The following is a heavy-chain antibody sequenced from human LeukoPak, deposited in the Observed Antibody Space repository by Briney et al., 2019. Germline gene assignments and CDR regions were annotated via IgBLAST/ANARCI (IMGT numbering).Heavy chain of an antibody. CDR1: GFTVSSNH. Sequence: GGSLRLSCAASGFTVSSNHMNWVRQAPGRGLEWVSGISTGGGAYYADSVKGRFTISRDNSKNTVFLEMTDLRVDDAALYYCARQIVSQAGYWSSGRPEPRYDQWGQGTLVTVSS. CDR3: ARQIVSQAGYWSSGRPEPRYDQ. CDR2: ISTGGGA. J-gene: IGHJ4*02. V-gene: IGHV3-53*01. D-gene: IGHD3-10*01.